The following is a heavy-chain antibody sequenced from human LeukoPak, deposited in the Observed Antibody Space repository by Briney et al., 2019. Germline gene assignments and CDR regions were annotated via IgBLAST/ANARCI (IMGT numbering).Heavy chain of an antibody. J-gene: IGHJ4*02. Sequence: ASVKVSCKASGYTFTSYGISWVRQAPGQGLEWMGWISAYNGNTNYAQKLQGRVTMTTDTSTSTAYMELRSLRSDDTAVYYCARADVVAATRREGPPVDYWGQGTLVTVSS. CDR3: ARADVVAATRREGPPVDY. CDR1: GYTFTSYG. D-gene: IGHD2-15*01. V-gene: IGHV1-18*01. CDR2: ISAYNGNT.